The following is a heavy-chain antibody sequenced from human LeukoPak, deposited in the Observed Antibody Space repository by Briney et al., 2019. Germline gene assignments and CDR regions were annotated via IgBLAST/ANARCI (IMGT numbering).Heavy chain of an antibody. D-gene: IGHD4/OR15-4a*01. CDR2: ISGSSKTI. CDR3: ARAGGCNYANCYYDY. CDR1: GFTFSHFS. J-gene: IGHJ4*02. V-gene: IGHV3-48*01. Sequence: GGSLRLSCTASGFTFSHFSMNWVRLAPGKGLQWVSFISGSSKTIYYGDSVKGRFTISRDDSKNTLYLQMDSLRVEDTAVYYCARAGGCNYANCYYDYWGQGTLVTVSS.